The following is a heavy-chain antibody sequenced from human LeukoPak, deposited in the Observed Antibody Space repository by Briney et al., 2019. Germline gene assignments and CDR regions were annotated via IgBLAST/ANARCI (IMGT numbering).Heavy chain of an antibody. CDR1: GFNFSSYS. D-gene: IGHD3-22*01. Sequence: GGSLRLSCAASGFNFSSYSMNWVRQAPGKGLEWVSSISSSSSYIYYADSVKGRFTISRDNAKNSLYLQMNSLRAEDTAVYYCARDVFDSSGYYSYFDYWGQGTLVTVSS. CDR3: ARDVFDSSGYYSYFDY. CDR2: ISSSSSYI. J-gene: IGHJ4*02. V-gene: IGHV3-21*01.